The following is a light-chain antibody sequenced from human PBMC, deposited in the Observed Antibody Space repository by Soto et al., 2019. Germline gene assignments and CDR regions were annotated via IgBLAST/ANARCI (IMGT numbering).Light chain of an antibody. CDR1: SSDLGGYNY. CDR2: DVS. Sequence: QSALNQPASVSGSPGQSITISCTGTSSDLGGYNYVSWYQQHQGKAPKLMIYDVSNRPSGVSNRFSGSKSGNTASLTISGLQAEDEADYYCSSYTSTSTPRVFGTGTKVTVL. CDR3: SSYTSTSTPRV. V-gene: IGLV2-14*01. J-gene: IGLJ1*01.